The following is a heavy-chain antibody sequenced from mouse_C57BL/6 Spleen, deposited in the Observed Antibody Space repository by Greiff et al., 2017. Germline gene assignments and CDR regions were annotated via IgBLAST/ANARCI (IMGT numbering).Heavy chain of an antibody. CDR1: GFTFSDYG. Sequence: EVQLVESGGGLVKPGGSLKLSCAASGFTFSDYGMHWVRQAPEKGLEWVAYISSGSSTIYSADTVKGRFTISRDNAKNTLFLQMTSLRSEDTAMYYCARPPYYGSGAWFAYWGQGTLVTVSA. V-gene: IGHV5-17*01. D-gene: IGHD1-1*01. CDR3: ARPPYYGSGAWFAY. J-gene: IGHJ3*01. CDR2: ISSGSSTI.